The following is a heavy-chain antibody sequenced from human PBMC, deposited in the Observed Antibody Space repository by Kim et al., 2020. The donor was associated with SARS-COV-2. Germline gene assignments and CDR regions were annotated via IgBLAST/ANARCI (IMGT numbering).Heavy chain of an antibody. D-gene: IGHD3-3*01. CDR3: AKMPRVIRWIDY. Sequence: GGSLRLSCAVPGSMFSNFAMSWVRQAPGKGLEWVSTISGGGGSMYYADPVKGRFTISRDDSENTLYLQMNSLRAEDTAVYYCAKMPRVIRWIDYWGPGTLVTVSS. CDR2: ISGGGGSM. CDR1: GSMFSNFA. V-gene: IGHV3-23*01. J-gene: IGHJ4*02.